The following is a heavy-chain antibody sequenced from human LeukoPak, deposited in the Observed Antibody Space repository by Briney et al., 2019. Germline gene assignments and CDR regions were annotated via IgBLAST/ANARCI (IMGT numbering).Heavy chain of an antibody. J-gene: IGHJ6*02. Sequence: ASVKVSCKASGYTFTGYYMHWVRQAPGQVLEWMGWINPNSGGTNYAQKFQGRVTMTRDTSISTAYMELSRLRSDDTAVYYCGAVRYYYYGMDVWGQGTTVTVSS. CDR2: INPNSGGT. D-gene: IGHD3-10*02. CDR1: GYTFTGYY. CDR3: GAVRYYYYGMDV. V-gene: IGHV1-2*02.